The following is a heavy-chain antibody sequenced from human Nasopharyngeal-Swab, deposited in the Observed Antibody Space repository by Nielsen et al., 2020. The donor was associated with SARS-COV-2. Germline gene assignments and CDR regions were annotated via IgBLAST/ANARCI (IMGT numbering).Heavy chain of an antibody. CDR3: ARLRGYSYGIDY. D-gene: IGHD5-18*01. J-gene: IGHJ4*02. CDR2: IDLDDDK. V-gene: IGHV2-70*01. Sequence: WIRQPPGKALEWLALIDLDDDKYYSTSLKTRLTISKDTSKNQVVLTMTNMDPVDTATYYCARLRGYSYGIDYWGQGTLVTVSS.